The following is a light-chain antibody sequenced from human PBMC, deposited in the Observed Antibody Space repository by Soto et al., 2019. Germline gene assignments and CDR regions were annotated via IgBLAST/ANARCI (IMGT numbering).Light chain of an antibody. CDR3: SSYTSSSTWV. CDR1: SSDVGGYNY. CDR2: EVS. J-gene: IGLJ3*02. Sequence: QSALTQPASVSGSPGQSITISCTGTSSDVGGYNYVSWYQQHPGKAPKLMIYEVSNRPSGVSNRFSGSKSGNTASLTISGLQAEDKADYYCSSYTSSSTWVFGGGTKVTVL. V-gene: IGLV2-14*01.